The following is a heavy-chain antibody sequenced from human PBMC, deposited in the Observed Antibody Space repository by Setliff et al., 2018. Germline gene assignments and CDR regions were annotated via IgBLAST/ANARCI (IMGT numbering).Heavy chain of an antibody. Sequence: ASVKVSCKASGYSFSDLYMHWVRQVPGEGLEALGRIDPRDDFTVYAERFKDRLTITADTSTDTSYMEMSSLRFEDTAVYYCAIDYGPTGTPYHWGQGTPVTVSS. CDR3: AIDYGPTGTPYH. D-gene: IGHD1-1*01. V-gene: IGHV1-69-2*01. J-gene: IGHJ4*02. CDR2: IDPRDDFT. CDR1: GYSFSDLY.